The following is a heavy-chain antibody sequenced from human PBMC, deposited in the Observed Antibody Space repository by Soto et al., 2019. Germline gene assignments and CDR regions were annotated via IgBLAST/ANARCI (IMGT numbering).Heavy chain of an antibody. CDR2: ISAYNGNT. D-gene: IGHD5-18*01. Sequence: GASVKVSCKASGGTFSSYAISWVRQAPGQGLEWMGGISAYNGNTNYAQKLQGRVTMTTDTSTSTAYMELRSLRSDDTAVYYCARVSDTAMVSVFDYWGQGTLVTVSS. CDR1: GGTFSSYA. CDR3: ARVSDTAMVSVFDY. V-gene: IGHV1-18*01. J-gene: IGHJ4*02.